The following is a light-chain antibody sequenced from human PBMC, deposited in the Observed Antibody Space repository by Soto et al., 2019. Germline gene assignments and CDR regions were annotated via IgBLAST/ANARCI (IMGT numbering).Light chain of an antibody. CDR1: QSVTSL. CDR2: GAK. V-gene: IGKV1-39*01. Sequence: EIKVSISASTLSATVGDRVTITCRASQSVTSLLAWYQQRPGKAPNLLIFGAKTLQSGVPSRFSGSGYGTDFTLTITTLQPEDVRSYYCQLCHVTPLSSGQGTRLAI. J-gene: IGKJ5*01. CDR3: QLCHVTPLS.